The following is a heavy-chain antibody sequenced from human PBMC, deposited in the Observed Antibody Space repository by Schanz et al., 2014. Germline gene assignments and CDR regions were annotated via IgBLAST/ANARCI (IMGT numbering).Heavy chain of an antibody. D-gene: IGHD3-22*01. CDR2: IYSGIGA. V-gene: IGHV3-66*01. CDR3: ARVHHYDPSGWGYFDY. J-gene: IGHJ4*02. CDR1: GFTVSSNH. Sequence: EGQLAESGGGLVQPGGSLRLSCAVSGFTVSSNHMSWVRQAPGKGLEWVSVIYSGIGAYYADSVKDRFTASRDNSKNTVYHQMNRLRAEDTAVYYCARVHHYDPSGWGYFDYWGQGALVTVSS.